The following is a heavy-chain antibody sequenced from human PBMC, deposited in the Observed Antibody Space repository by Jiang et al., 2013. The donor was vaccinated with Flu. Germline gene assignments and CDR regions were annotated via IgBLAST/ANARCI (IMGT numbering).Heavy chain of an antibody. J-gene: IGHJ4*02. CDR1: GGSISSSPYY. CDR2: VSYSGSA. CDR3: ARMDNSGASQGLGC. Sequence: SGPGLVKPSETLSLTCTVSGGSISSSPYYWVWIRQPPGKGLEWIGSVSYSGSADYNPSLKTRVAISVDASKSQFSLSLYSVTAADTAVYYCARMDNSGASQGLGCWGQGTLVTVSS. V-gene: IGHV4-39*07. D-gene: IGHD1-26*01.